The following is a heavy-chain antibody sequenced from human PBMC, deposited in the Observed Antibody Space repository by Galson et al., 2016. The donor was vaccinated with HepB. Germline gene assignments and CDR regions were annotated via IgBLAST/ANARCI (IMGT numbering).Heavy chain of an antibody. D-gene: IGHD3-10*01. J-gene: IGHJ5*02. CDR1: GGSVSSGSYY. V-gene: IGHV4-61*01. CDR2: VSYSGSA. CDR3: ARRRMVPISLGWFDP. Sequence: SETLSLTCTVSGGSVSSGSYYWSWLRQSPGKGLDWIGYVSYSGSANYSSSLKRRATISLDKSKNQFSLDLRSLTGSDTATYYCARRRMVPISLGWFDPWGQGTLVIVSS.